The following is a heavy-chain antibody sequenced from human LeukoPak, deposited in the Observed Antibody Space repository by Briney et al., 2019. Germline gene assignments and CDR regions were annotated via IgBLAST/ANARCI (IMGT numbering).Heavy chain of an antibody. Sequence: SETLSLTCAVYGGSFSGYYWSWIRQHPGKGLEWIGYIYYSGSTYYNPSLKSRVTISVDTSKNQFSLKLSSVTAADTAVYYCARDRYTVVSWYFDLWGRGTLVTVSS. V-gene: IGHV4-31*11. D-gene: IGHD4-23*01. CDR3: ARDRYTVVSWYFDL. CDR1: GGSFSGYY. J-gene: IGHJ2*01. CDR2: IYYSGST.